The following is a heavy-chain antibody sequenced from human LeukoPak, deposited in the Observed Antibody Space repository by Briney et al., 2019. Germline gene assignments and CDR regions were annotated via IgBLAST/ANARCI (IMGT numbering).Heavy chain of an antibody. Sequence: GGSLRLSCAASGFTVSTNYMTWVRQAPGEGLYWVSVSTGGNNKYDADSVKGRFTISRDNSKTTLYLQMNSLRAEDTAVFYCARDWGARNYGWHFDLWGRGTLVTVSS. CDR2: STGGNNK. D-gene: IGHD3-16*01. V-gene: IGHV3-66*02. CDR3: ARDWGARNYGWHFDL. CDR1: GFTVSTNY. J-gene: IGHJ2*01.